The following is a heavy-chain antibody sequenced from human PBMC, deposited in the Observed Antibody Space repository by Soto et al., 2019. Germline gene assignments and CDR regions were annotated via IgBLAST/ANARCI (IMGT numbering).Heavy chain of an antibody. V-gene: IGHV3-21*01. CDR3: ARLHYYDSSGYYDDAFDI. D-gene: IGHD3-22*01. CDR1: GFTFSSYS. J-gene: IGHJ3*02. CDR2: ISSSSSYI. Sequence: EVQLVESGGGLVKPGGSLRLSCAASGFTFSSYSMNWVRQAPGKGLEWVSSISSSSSYIYYADSVKGRFTISRDNAKNSLYLQMNSLRAEDTAVYYCARLHYYDSSGYYDDAFDIWGQGTMVTVSS.